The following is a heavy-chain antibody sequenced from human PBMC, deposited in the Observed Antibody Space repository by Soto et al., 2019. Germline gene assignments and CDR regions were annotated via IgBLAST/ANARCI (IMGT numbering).Heavy chain of an antibody. D-gene: IGHD1-26*01. CDR2: ISGTGTTT. V-gene: IGHV3-23*01. CDR3: AKGAYSQSCRWFDP. J-gene: IGHJ5*02. CDR1: GFTFTSNA. Sequence: GGSLRLSCTASGFTFTSNAMSWVRQAPGKGLEWVSAISGTGTTTNYADSVKGRFTISRDNSENTLYLQMNNLRAEDTAVYYCAKGAYSQSCRWFDPWGQGTLVTVSS.